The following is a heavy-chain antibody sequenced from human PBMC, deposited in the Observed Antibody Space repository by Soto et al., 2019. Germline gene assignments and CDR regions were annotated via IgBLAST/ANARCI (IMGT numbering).Heavy chain of an antibody. CDR2: ISSSGSTI. D-gene: IGHD2-2*01. CDR3: ARGLVPYIVVVPADRYNWFDP. Sequence: GGSLRLSCAASGFTFSDYYMSWIRQAPGKGLEWVSYISSSGSTIYYADSVKGRFTISRDNAKNSLYLQMNSLRAEDTAVYYCARGLVPYIVVVPADRYNWFDPWGQGTLVTVSS. CDR1: GFTFSDYY. J-gene: IGHJ5*02. V-gene: IGHV3-11*01.